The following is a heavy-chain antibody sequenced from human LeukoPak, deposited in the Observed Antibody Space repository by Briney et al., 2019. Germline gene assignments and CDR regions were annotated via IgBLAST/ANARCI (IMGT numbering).Heavy chain of an antibody. CDR3: AKGTRGYFDWLFPVGYFDY. Sequence: GGSLRLSCAASGFTFSSYGMHWVRQAPGKGLEWVAFIRYDGSNKYYADSVKGRFTISRDNSKNTLYLQMNSLRAEDTAVYYCAKGTRGYFDWLFPVGYFDYWGQGTLVTVSS. CDR1: GFTFSSYG. J-gene: IGHJ4*02. CDR2: IRYDGSNK. D-gene: IGHD3-9*01. V-gene: IGHV3-30*02.